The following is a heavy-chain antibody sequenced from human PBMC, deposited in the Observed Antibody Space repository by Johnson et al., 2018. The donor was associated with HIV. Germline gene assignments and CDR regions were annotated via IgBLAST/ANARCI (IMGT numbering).Heavy chain of an antibody. CDR1: GFTFSSYA. Sequence: QVQLVESGGGVVQPGRSLRLSCAASGFTFSSYAVQWVRQAPDKGLEWVAVISYDGSKKYYADSVRGRFPISRDNSKNTLYLQMNSLRDEDTAVYYCARGEDYGGNFGALDIWGQGTMVTVSS. D-gene: IGHD4-23*01. J-gene: IGHJ3*02. CDR2: ISYDGSKK. V-gene: IGHV3-30-3*01. CDR3: ARGEDYGGNFGALDI.